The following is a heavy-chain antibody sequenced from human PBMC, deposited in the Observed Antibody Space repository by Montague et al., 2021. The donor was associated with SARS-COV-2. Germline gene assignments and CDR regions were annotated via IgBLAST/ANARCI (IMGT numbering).Heavy chain of an antibody. CDR2: INPGDSDT. V-gene: IGHV5-51*01. J-gene: IGHJ5*02. CDR1: GYNFTRYW. Sequence: QSAAEVKLPGESLKISCKTSGYNFTRYWIGWVRQMPGKGLEWMGIINPGDSDTKYSPSFQGQVTISADKSIGTAYLQWSSLKTSDTAMYYCARQPSNWYDPWGQGNLVTVSS. CDR3: ARQPSNWYDP.